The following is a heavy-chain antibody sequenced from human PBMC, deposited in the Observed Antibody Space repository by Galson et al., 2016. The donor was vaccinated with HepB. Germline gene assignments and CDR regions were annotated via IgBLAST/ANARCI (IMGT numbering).Heavy chain of an antibody. J-gene: IGHJ6*02. CDR1: GSTFNVYF. V-gene: IGHV1-46*02. Sequence: SVKVSCKASGSTFNVYFVHWVRQAPGQGLEWMGIINPSGGSTSYAQKFQGRVTMTRDTSTSTVYMELRSLRSEDTAVYYCARDPCGGDCYSPYRFYYYDMDVWGQGTLVTVSS. CDR3: ARDPCGGDCYSPYRFYYYDMDV. D-gene: IGHD2-21*02. CDR2: INPSGGST.